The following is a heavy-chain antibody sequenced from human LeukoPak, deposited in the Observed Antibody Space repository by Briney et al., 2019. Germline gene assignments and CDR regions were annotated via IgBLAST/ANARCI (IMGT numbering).Heavy chain of an antibody. D-gene: IGHD3-16*01. CDR2: ISRSSTTI. V-gene: IGHV3-48*02. Sequence: PGGSLRLSCAASRFTFSGYTMNWVRQAPGKGLEWLSSISRSSTTIYYADSVKGRFTISRGNAKSSLYLQMNSLRDEDTAVYYCARRSGENCPSDRFDYWGQGTLVTVSS. CDR1: RFTFSGYT. J-gene: IGHJ4*02. CDR3: ARRSGENCPSDRFDY.